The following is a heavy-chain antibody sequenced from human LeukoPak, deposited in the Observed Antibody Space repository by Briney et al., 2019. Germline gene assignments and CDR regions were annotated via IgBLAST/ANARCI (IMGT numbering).Heavy chain of an antibody. D-gene: IGHD3-3*01. CDR3: ARHPTLEWIFQPNYYYMDV. CDR2: ISSSSSTI. Sequence: GGSLRLSCAASGFTFSSYSMNWVRQAPGKGLEWVSYISSSSSTIYYADSVKGRFTISRDNAKNSLYLQMNSLRAEDTAVYYCARHPTLEWIFQPNYYYMDVWGKGTTVTVSS. CDR1: GFTFSSYS. V-gene: IGHV3-48*04. J-gene: IGHJ6*03.